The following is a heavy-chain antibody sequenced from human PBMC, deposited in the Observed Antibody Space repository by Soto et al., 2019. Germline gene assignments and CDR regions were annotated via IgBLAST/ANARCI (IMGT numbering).Heavy chain of an antibody. D-gene: IGHD1-1*01. V-gene: IGHV4-38-2*01. Sequence: PSETLSLTCAVSAYSISGGYFWGWIRQPPGRGLEWIGSIYHSGSTDYSPSLKSRLALSIDTSKNQFSLKLSSVTATDTAVYYCARGRATGHFDYWGQGNLVTVSS. CDR3: ARGRATGHFDY. CDR2: IYHSGST. CDR1: AYSISGGYF. J-gene: IGHJ4*02.